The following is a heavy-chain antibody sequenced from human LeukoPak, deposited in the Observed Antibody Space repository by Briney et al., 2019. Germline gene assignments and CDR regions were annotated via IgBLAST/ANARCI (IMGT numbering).Heavy chain of an antibody. V-gene: IGHV3-7*01. J-gene: IGHJ4*02. Sequence: PGGSLRLSCVASGFSFSTYWMSWVRQAPGKGLEWVANIKEDGNEKHYVDSVKGRFSISRDKAKNSIYLQMNSLRVEDTAVYYCARDPGVAADGTVGHYYYWGQGTLVTVSS. D-gene: IGHD6-13*01. CDR2: IKEDGNEK. CDR3: ARDPGVAADGTVGHYYY. CDR1: GFSFSTYW.